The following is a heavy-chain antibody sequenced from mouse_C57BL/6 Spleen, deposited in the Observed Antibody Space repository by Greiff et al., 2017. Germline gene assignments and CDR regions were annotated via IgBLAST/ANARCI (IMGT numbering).Heavy chain of an antibody. CDR3: ASLDSSGFLWFAY. CDR1: GYSFTDYN. D-gene: IGHD3-2*02. V-gene: IGHV1-39*01. J-gene: IGHJ3*01. Sequence: VQLQQSGPELVKPGASVKISCKASGYSFTDYNMNWVKQSNGKSLEWIGVINPNYGTTSYNQKFKGKATLSVDQSSSTAYMQLNSLTSEDSAVYYCASLDSSGFLWFAYWGQGTLVTVSA. CDR2: INPNYGTT.